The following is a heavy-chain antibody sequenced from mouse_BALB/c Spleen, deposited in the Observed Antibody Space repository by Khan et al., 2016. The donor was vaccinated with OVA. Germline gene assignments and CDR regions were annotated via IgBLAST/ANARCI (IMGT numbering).Heavy chain of an antibody. CDR1: GYSITSDYA. CDR2: ITYSGST. V-gene: IGHV3-2*02. Sequence: LQQSGPGLVKPSQSLSLTCTVTGYSITSDYAWNWIRQFPGTKLEWMGYITYSGSTSYRPSLKSRISITRDTSKNQFFLQLNSVTTEDTATYNCAMGRSYWGQGTLVTVSA. CDR3: AMGRSY. D-gene: IGHD4-1*01. J-gene: IGHJ3*01.